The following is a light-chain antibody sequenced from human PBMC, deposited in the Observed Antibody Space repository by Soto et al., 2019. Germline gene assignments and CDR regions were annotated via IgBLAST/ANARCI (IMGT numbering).Light chain of an antibody. V-gene: IGKV1-5*01. J-gene: IGKJ1*01. Sequence: ASVGDIVTITCWASQSISSWLAWYQQKPGKAPKLLMYDASSVERGVPSRFSGSGSETEFTLTISSLQPDDFATYYCQQYKSDLRTFGQGTKVDIK. CDR3: QQYKSDLRT. CDR1: QSISSW. CDR2: DAS.